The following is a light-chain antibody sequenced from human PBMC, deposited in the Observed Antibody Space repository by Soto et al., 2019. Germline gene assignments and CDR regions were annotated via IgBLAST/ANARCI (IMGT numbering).Light chain of an antibody. CDR1: QSVSSN. J-gene: IGKJ2*01. CDR3: QQYHKCPPYT. V-gene: IGKV3-15*01. CDR2: GAS. Sequence: EIVMTQSPATLSVSPGERATLSCRASQSVSSNLAWYQQKPGQAPRLLIYGASTRATGIPARFSGSGSGTDFTLTIRSLQSEDFAVYYCQQYHKCPPYTFGQGTKLPIK.